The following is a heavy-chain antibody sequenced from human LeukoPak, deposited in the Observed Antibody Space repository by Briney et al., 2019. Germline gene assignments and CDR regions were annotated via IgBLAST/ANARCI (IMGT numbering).Heavy chain of an antibody. J-gene: IGHJ4*02. V-gene: IGHV3-23*01. Sequence: GGSLRLSCAASGFTFNSYAMNWVRQAPGKGLEWVSGFSGSGGTTYYADSVKGRFTISRDNSKNTLYLQMNSLRAEDTAVYYCAKTIGPPYYFDYWGQGTLVTVSS. CDR1: GFTFNSYA. CDR2: FSGSGGTT. CDR3: AKTIGPPYYFDY. D-gene: IGHD2/OR15-2a*01.